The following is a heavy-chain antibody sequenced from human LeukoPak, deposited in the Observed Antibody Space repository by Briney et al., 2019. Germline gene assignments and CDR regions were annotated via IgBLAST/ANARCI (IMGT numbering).Heavy chain of an antibody. V-gene: IGHV3-23*01. Sequence: GGSLRLSCAASGFTFSSYAMSWVRQAPGKGLEWVSAIRGSGDRTHYADSVKGRFTISRDNSKNTLYLQMNSLRAEDTAVYYXXXXXXXXXXXXVTHSYYYYYYMDVWGKGTTVTVSS. CDR2: IRGSGDRT. J-gene: IGHJ6*03. CDR1: GFTFSSYA. CDR3: XXXXXXXXXXXVTHSYYYYYYMDV.